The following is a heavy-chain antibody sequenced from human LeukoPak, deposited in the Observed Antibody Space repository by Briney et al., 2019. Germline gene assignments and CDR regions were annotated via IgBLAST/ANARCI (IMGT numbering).Heavy chain of an antibody. CDR1: GYIFTTYY. Sequence: ASVTVSCKASGYIFTTYYLHWVRQAPGQGLEWMGMINPSGGSSTSAQKFQGRVTMTRDTSTGTVYMELRSLRYDDTAVYYCVRDGSAAGTTLPGRNWFDPWGQGTLVTVSS. V-gene: IGHV1-46*01. D-gene: IGHD1-14*01. CDR2: INPSGGSS. CDR3: VRDGSAAGTTLPGRNWFDP. J-gene: IGHJ5*02.